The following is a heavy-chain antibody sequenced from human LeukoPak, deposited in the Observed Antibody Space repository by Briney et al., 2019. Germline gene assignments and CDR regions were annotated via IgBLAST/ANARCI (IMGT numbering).Heavy chain of an antibody. Sequence: PSQTLSLTCTVSGGSISSGGYYWCWIRQPPGKGLEWVGYIYYGGSTSYNPSLKSRVTISVDTCKNQFSLKLSSVTAADKAVYCCARCMAAARLFDSWGQGTLVTVSS. J-gene: IGHJ4*02. CDR3: ARCMAAARLFDS. D-gene: IGHD6-13*01. CDR2: IYYGGST. CDR1: GGSISSGGYY. V-gene: IGHV4-61*08.